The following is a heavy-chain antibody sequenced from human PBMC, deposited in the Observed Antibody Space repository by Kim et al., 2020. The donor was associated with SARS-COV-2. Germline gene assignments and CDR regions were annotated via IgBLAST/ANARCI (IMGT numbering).Heavy chain of an antibody. V-gene: IGHV4-39*01. CDR2: IYYSGST. CDR1: GGSISSSRYY. CDR3: ARQRAGCYYGNWFDS. J-gene: IGHJ5*01. Sequence: SETLSLTCTVSGGSISSSRYYWGWIRQPPGKGLEWIGSIYYSGSTYSNPSLKSQVTISVDTSKNQFSLKLSSVTAADTAVYYCARQRAGCYYGNWFDSWG. D-gene: IGHD3-22*01.